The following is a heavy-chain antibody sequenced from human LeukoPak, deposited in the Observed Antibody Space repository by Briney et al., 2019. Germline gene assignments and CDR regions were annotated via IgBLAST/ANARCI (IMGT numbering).Heavy chain of an antibody. J-gene: IGHJ3*02. CDR2: ISYDGSNK. D-gene: IGHD5-24*01. V-gene: IGHV3-30*04. CDR3: ARIQGWHNAFDI. Sequence: GGSLRLSCAASGFTFSSYAMHWVRQAPGKGLEWVAVISYDGSNKYYADSVKGRFTISRDNSKNTLYLQMNSLRAEDTAVYYCARIQGWHNAFDIWGQGTMVTVSS. CDR1: GFTFSSYA.